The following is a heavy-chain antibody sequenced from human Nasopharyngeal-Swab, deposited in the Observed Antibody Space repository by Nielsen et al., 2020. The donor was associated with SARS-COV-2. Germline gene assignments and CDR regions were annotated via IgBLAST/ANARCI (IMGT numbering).Heavy chain of an antibody. J-gene: IGHJ5*02. CDR1: GFPFSDYY. CDR3: ARHTLGITIFGVVITNNWFDP. V-gene: IGHV3-11*04. CDR2: ISSSGSTI. Sequence: GESLKISCAASGFPFSDYYMSWIRQAPGKGLEWVSYISSSGSTIYYADSVKGRFTISRDNAKNSLYLQMNSLRAEDTAVYYCARHTLGITIFGVVITNNWFDPWGQGTLVTFSS. D-gene: IGHD3-3*01.